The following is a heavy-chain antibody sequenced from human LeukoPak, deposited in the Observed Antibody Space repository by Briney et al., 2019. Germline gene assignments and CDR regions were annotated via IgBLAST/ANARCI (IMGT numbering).Heavy chain of an antibody. D-gene: IGHD6-19*01. CDR3: ARGRMAGTYVFDS. CDR2: IIPIFGTA. CDR1: GDTFISYA. J-gene: IGHJ4*02. Sequence: SVKVTCKASGDTFISYAISWVRQAPGQGLEWMGGIIPIFGTANYAQKFQGRVTITADESTSTAYMELSSLRSEDTAVYYCARGRMAGTYVFDSWGQGTLVTVSS. V-gene: IGHV1-69*01.